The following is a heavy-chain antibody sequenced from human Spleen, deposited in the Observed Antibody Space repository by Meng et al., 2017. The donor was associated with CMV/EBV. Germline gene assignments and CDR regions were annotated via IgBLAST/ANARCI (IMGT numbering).Heavy chain of an antibody. CDR2: IRYDGSNK. Sequence: GESLKISCAASGFTFSSYGMHWVRQAPGTGLEWVAFIRYDGSNKYYADSVKGRFTISRDNSKNTLYPQMNSLRAEDTAVYYCAKSWDDSSGYYDYWGQGTLVTVSS. J-gene: IGHJ4*02. D-gene: IGHD3-22*01. V-gene: IGHV3-30*02. CDR3: AKSWDDSSGYYDY. CDR1: GFTFSSYG.